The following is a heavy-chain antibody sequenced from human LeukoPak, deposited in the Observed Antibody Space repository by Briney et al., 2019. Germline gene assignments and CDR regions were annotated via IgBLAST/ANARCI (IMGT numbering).Heavy chain of an antibody. J-gene: IGHJ4*02. CDR1: GYIFTGYY. Sequence: ASVKVSCKASGYIFTGYYMHWVRQAPGQGLEWMGWINPNTGGTNYAQKFQGRVIMTWDTPTTTAYMELSSLRSDDMAVYYCARAGIAAPFDLWGQGTLVTVSS. CDR3: ARAGIAAPFDL. D-gene: IGHD6-13*01. V-gene: IGHV1-2*02. CDR2: INPNTGGT.